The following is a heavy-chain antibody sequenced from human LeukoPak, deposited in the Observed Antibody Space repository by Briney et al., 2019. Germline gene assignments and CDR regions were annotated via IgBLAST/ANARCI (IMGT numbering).Heavy chain of an antibody. CDR2: IYYSGST. CDR1: GGSISSSSYY. J-gene: IGHJ4*02. CDR3: ARQDYDSSGYYSLNYFDY. V-gene: IGHV4-39*01. Sequence: YPSETLSLTCTVSGGSISSSSYYWGWIRQPPGKGLEWIGSIYYSGSTYYNPSLKSRVTISVDPSKNQFSLKLSSVTAADTAVYYCARQDYDSSGYYSLNYFDYWGQGTLVTVSS. D-gene: IGHD3-22*01.